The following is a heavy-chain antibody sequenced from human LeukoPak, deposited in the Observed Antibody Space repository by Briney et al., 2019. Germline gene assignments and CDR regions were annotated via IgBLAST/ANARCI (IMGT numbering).Heavy chain of an antibody. Sequence: ASVKVSCKASGYTFTAYAMIWVRQAPGQGLEWMGWINTNTGNPTYAQGLTGRFVFSLDTSVSTAYLQISSLKAEDTAVYYCARGVAAAGTSDGVGYYYYYMDVWGKGTTVTVSS. V-gene: IGHV7-4-1*02. CDR2: INTNTGNP. CDR3: ARGVAAAGTSDGVGYYYYYMDV. CDR1: GYTFTAYA. D-gene: IGHD6-13*01. J-gene: IGHJ6*03.